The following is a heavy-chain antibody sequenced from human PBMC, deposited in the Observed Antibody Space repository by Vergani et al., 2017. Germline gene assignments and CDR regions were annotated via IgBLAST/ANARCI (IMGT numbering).Heavy chain of an antibody. V-gene: IGHV5-51*03. CDR2: IYPGDSDT. D-gene: IGHD2-2*01. CDR3: ARRGRGYCSSTSCPNYYYYMDV. Sequence: EVQLVQSGAEVKKPGESLKISCKGSGYSFTSYWIGWVRQMPGKGLEWMGIIYPGDSDTRYSPSFQGQVTVSADKSISTAYLQWSSRKASDTAMYYCARRGRGYCSSTSCPNYYYYMDVWGKGTTVTVSS. CDR1: GYSFTSYW. J-gene: IGHJ6*03.